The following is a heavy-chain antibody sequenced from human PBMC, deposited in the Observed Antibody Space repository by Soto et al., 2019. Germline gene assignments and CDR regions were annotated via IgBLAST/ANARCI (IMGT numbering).Heavy chain of an antibody. Sequence: GGSLRLSCAASGFTFSSYSMNWVRQAPGKGLEWVSYISSSSSTIYYADSVKGRFTISRDNAKNSLYLQMNSLRAEDTAVYYCARDSGYDAIDYYYYMDVWGKGTTVTVSS. D-gene: IGHD5-12*01. J-gene: IGHJ6*03. CDR2: ISSSSSTI. CDR1: GFTFSSYS. V-gene: IGHV3-48*01. CDR3: ARDSGYDAIDYYYYMDV.